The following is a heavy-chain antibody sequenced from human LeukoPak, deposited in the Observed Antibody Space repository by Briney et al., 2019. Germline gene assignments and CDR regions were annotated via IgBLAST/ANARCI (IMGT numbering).Heavy chain of an antibody. V-gene: IGHV3-48*04. D-gene: IGHD3-3*02. CDR3: ARLTASEPLLVSLDY. J-gene: IGHJ4*02. CDR1: GFSFSTYS. Sequence: PGGSLRLSCEVSGFSFSTYSMNWVRQASGKGLEWVSYISSTSDPIYYADSVKGRFTISRDNAKNSLFLQMNSLRAEDTAVYYCARLTASEPLLVSLDYWGQGTLVTVST. CDR2: ISSTSDPI.